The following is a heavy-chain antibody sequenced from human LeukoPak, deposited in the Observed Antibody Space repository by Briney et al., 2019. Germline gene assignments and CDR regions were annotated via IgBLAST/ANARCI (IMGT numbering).Heavy chain of an antibody. Sequence: SVKGSCKASGGTFSSYAITWVRQAPGQGLEWMGRIIPILGIATYAQNFQGRVTITADKSTSTAYMELSSLRSEDTAVYYCARDLVVSCSSTSCSVAPSDFWGQGTLVTVSS. D-gene: IGHD2-2*01. V-gene: IGHV1-69*04. J-gene: IGHJ4*02. CDR2: IIPILGIA. CDR1: GGTFSSYA. CDR3: ARDLVVSCSSTSCSVAPSDF.